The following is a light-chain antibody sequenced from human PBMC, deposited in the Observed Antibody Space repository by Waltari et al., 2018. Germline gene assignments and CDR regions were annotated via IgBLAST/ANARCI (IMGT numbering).Light chain of an antibody. V-gene: IGKV1-39*01. Sequence: IQMTQSPSSLSASVGDRVTITCRASQSIGSSLNWYQQIPGKAPKLLIYVASNLQSGVPSRFSGSGSGTDFSLTISSLRPEDFATYYCQQSYITTYTFGQGTKLEIK. CDR2: VAS. CDR1: QSIGSS. CDR3: QQSYITTYT. J-gene: IGKJ2*01.